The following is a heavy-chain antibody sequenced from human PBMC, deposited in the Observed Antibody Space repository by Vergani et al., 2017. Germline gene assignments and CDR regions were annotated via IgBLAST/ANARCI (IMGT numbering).Heavy chain of an antibody. CDR2: IDHTGRP. CDR3: ARVNTETNGHLYYYYYMDV. D-gene: IGHD4-11*01. CDR1: GGSFTRYH. Sequence: QVQLQQWGGGLLKPSETLSLTCVVNGGSFTRYHWTWIRQSPGEGLEWVGDIDHTGRPEYNPSLKSRLTMSVDKSRNPFSLTLNSVTATDTAIYFCARVNTETNGHLYYYYYMDVWGQGTAVTVS. J-gene: IGHJ6*03. V-gene: IGHV4-34*01.